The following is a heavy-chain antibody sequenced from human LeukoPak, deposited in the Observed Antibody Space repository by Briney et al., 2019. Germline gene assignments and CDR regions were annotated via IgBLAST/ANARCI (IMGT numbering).Heavy chain of an antibody. CDR3: ARGGLGQQLVRRWFDP. V-gene: IGHV1-46*01. CDR1: GYTFTSYY. CDR2: INPSGGST. Sequence: ASVKVSCKASGYTFTSYYMHWVRQAPGQGLEWMGIINPSGGSTSYAQKFQGRVTMTRDMSTSTVYMELSSLRSEDTAVYYCARGGLGQQLVRRWFDPWGQGTLVTVSS. D-gene: IGHD6-13*01. J-gene: IGHJ5*02.